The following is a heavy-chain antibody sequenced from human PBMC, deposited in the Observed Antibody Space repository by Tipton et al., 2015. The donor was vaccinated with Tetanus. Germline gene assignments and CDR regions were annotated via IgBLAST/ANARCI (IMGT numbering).Heavy chain of an antibody. CDR1: GYTFTGLY. Sequence: QLVQSGAEVKRPGASVKVSCKAFGYTFTGLYMHWVRQAPGQGLEWLGWILPKSGDTKIAQKFQGRVTLTRETSLSAAYLEVSRLRSDDTAVYYCARGSLRTGFLVWHFDSWGQGILVAVSS. CDR3: ARGSLRTGFLVWHFDS. V-gene: IGHV1-2*02. J-gene: IGHJ4*02. CDR2: ILPKSGDT. D-gene: IGHD3-3*01.